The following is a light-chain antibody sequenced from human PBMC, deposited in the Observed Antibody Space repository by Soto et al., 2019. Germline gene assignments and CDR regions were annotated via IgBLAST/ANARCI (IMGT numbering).Light chain of an antibody. CDR2: DTS. CDR1: TGAVTSGHY. V-gene: IGLV7-46*01. CDR3: LLSYSGARPVV. Sequence: HAVVTQEPSLTVSPGGTVTLTCGSSTGAVTSGHYPYWFQQKPGQAPRTLIYDTSNKHSWTPARFSGSLLGGKAALTLSGAQPEDEAEYYCLLSYSGARPVVFGGGTQLTV. J-gene: IGLJ2*01.